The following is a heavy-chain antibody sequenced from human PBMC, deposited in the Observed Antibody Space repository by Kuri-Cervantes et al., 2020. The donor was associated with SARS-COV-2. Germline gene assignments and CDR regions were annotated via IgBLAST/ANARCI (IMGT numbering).Heavy chain of an antibody. CDR2: IMPALGIP. D-gene: IGHD5/OR15-5a*01. CDR3: ASDGVSRSLSLDF. V-gene: IGHV1-69*10. Sequence: SVKVSCKASGYAFISDGISWVRQAPGQGLEWMGGIMPALGIPNYAQKFRGRVTITAETSTTTAYLDLTGLKSEDTALYYCASDGVSRSLSLDFWGQGTLVTVSS. CDR1: GYAFISDG. J-gene: IGHJ4*02.